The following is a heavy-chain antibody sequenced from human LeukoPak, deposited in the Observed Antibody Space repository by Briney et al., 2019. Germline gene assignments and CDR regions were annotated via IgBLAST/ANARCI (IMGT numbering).Heavy chain of an antibody. CDR3: AREKYGSGSYYVLDY. Sequence: ASVKVSCKASGYTFTSYYMHWVRQAPGQGREWMGIINPSGGSTSYAQKFQGRVTVTRDTSTSTVYMELSSLRSEDTAVYYCAREKYGSGSYYVLDYWGQGTLVTVSS. CDR2: INPSGGST. J-gene: IGHJ4*02. D-gene: IGHD3-10*01. CDR1: GYTFTSYY. V-gene: IGHV1-46*01.